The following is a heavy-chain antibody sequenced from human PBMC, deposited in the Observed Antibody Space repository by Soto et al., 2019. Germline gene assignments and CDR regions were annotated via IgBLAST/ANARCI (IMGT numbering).Heavy chain of an antibody. D-gene: IGHD5-18*01. J-gene: IGHJ6*02. V-gene: IGHV3-30*03. CDR1: GFTFSSYG. CDR2: ISYDGSNK. Sequence: GGSLRLSCAASGFTFSSYGMHWVRQAPGKGLEWVAVISYDGSNKYYADSVKGRFTISRDNSKNTLYLQMNSLRAEDTAVYYCACGYGRGYYYYGMDVWGQGTTVTVSS. CDR3: ACGYGRGYYYYGMDV.